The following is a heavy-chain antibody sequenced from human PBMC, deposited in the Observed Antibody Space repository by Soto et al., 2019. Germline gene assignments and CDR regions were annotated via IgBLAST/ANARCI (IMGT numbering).Heavy chain of an antibody. D-gene: IGHD3-10*01. CDR3: ASRTDYYGSGIDY. V-gene: IGHV3-30*03. CDR1: GFTFSSYG. J-gene: IGHJ4*02. CDR2: ISYDGSNK. Sequence: QVQLVESGGGVVQPGRSLRLSCAASGFTFSSYGMHWVRQAPGKGLEWVAVISYDGSNKYYADSVKGRFTISRDNSKNTLYLQMNSLRAEDTAVYYCASRTDYYGSGIDYWGQGTLVTVSS.